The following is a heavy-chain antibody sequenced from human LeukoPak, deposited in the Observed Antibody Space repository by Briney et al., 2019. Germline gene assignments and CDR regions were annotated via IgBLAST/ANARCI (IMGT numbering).Heavy chain of an antibody. V-gene: IGHV1-24*01. D-gene: IGHD3-22*01. CDR3: ATFDPSYYYDSSGLDAFDI. J-gene: IGHJ3*02. Sequence: ASVKVSCKVSGYTLTELSMHWVRQAPGKGLEWMGGFDSEDGETIYAQKFQGRVTMTEDTSTDTAYMELSSLRSEDTAVYYCATFDPSYYYDSSGLDAFDIWGQGTMVTASS. CDR2: FDSEDGET. CDR1: GYTLTELS.